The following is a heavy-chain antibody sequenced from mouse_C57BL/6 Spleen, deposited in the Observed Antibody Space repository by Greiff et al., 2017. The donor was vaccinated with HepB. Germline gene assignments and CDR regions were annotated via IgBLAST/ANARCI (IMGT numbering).Heavy chain of an antibody. CDR2: IYPGDGDT. CDR1: GYAFSSSW. V-gene: IGHV1-82*01. Sequence: SGPELVKPGASVKISCKASGYAFSSSWMNWVKQRPGKGLEWIGRIYPGDGDTNYNGKFKGKATLTADKSSSTAYMQLSSLTSEDSAVYFCARDYSSLNCFDYWGQGTTLTVSS. J-gene: IGHJ2*01. D-gene: IGHD2-12*01. CDR3: ARDYSSLNCFDY.